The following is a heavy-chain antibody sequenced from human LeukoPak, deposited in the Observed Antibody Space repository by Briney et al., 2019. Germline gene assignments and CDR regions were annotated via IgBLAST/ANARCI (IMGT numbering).Heavy chain of an antibody. D-gene: IGHD3-3*01. Sequence: PSQTLSLTCTVSGDSISSGTYYWTWIRQPAGKGLEWIGRIYINENASYNSSLKGRVTISVDTSRNQFSLKLSSVTAADTDVYYCATRRDFWSGFGGPLEMFDPWGQGILVTVSS. CDR1: GDSISSGTYY. V-gene: IGHV4-61*02. J-gene: IGHJ5*02. CDR2: IYINENA. CDR3: ATRRDFWSGFGGPLEMFDP.